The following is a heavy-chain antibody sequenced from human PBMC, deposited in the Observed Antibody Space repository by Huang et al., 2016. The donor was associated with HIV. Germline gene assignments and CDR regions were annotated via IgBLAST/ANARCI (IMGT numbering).Heavy chain of an antibody. J-gene: IGHJ6*03. Sequence: QLLLQESGPGLVKPSEALALTCAVSGGSIRSSDYHWGWIRQPPGKGLEWIGSIYYKGSTHYSPSLKSRVPIAVDTSKNLFFLNLTSMTAADTAVYYCARHREGPVAYYSGWGSHLNYMDVWGRGRTVVVSS. CDR3: ARHREGPVAYYSGWGSHLNYMDV. CDR2: IYYKGST. D-gene: IGHD3-10*01. CDR1: GGSIRSSDYH. V-gene: IGHV4-39*01.